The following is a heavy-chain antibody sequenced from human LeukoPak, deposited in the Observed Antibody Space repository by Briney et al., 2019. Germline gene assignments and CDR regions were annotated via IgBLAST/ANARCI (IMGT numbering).Heavy chain of an antibody. V-gene: IGHV3-48*03. CDR2: ISSSGSTI. CDR1: GFTFSSYE. CDR3: AKDPGGSYYSAYYYYMDV. Sequence: GGSLRLSCAASGFTFSSYEMNWVRQAPGKGLEWVSYISSSGSTIYYADSVKGRFTISRDNSKNTLYLQMNSLRAEDTAVYYCAKDPGGSYYSAYYYYMDVWGKGTTVTVSS. D-gene: IGHD1-26*01. J-gene: IGHJ6*03.